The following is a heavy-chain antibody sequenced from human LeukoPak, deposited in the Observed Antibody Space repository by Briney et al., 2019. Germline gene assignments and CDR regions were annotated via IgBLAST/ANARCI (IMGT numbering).Heavy chain of an antibody. V-gene: IGHV4-34*01. CDR2: INHSGST. J-gene: IGHJ3*02. CDR3: ARWTLRVGVSRADAFDI. Sequence: SETLSLTCAVYGGSFSGYYWSWIRQPPGKGLEWIGEINHSGSTHNPSLKSRVTISVDTSKNQFSLKVSSVTAADTAVYHCARWTLRVGVSRADAFDIWGQGTMVTVSS. D-gene: IGHD1-26*01. CDR1: GGSFSGYY.